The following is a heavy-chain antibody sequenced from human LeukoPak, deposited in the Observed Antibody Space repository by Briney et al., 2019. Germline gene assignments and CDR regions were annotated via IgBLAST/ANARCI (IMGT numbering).Heavy chain of an antibody. CDR3: ARDSRYCSSTSCYESFDY. Sequence: GGSLRLSCAASGFTVSSNYMSWVRQAPGKGLEWVSVIYSGGSTYYADSVKGRLTISRDNSKNTLYLQMNSLRAEDTAVYYCARDSRYCSSTSCYESFDYWGQGTLVTVSS. CDR2: IYSGGST. V-gene: IGHV3-66*01. J-gene: IGHJ4*02. CDR1: GFTVSSNY. D-gene: IGHD2-2*01.